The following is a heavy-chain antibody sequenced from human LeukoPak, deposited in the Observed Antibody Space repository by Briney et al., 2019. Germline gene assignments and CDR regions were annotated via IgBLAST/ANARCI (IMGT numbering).Heavy chain of an antibody. V-gene: IGHV1-69*13. CDR1: GGTFISYA. D-gene: IGHD3/OR15-3a*01. CDR3: ARDQYDTWSRRGNFDS. Sequence: ASVKVSCKASGGTFISYAISWVRQAPGQGLEWMGGIIPIFGTANYAQKFQGRVTITADESTSTAYMELSSLRSEDTAVYYCARDQYDTWSRRGNFDSWGQGTLVIASS. CDR2: IIPIFGTA. J-gene: IGHJ4*02.